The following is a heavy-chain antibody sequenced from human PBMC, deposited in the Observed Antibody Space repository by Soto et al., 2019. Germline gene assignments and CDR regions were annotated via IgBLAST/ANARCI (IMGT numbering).Heavy chain of an antibody. Sequence: GGSLRLSCAASGFTFSSYSMNWVRQAPGKGLEWVSYISSSSSTIYYADSVKGRFAISRDNAKNSLYLQMNSLRAEDTAVYYCARGTNYYDSSGYYGYWGQGTLVTVSS. J-gene: IGHJ4*02. CDR1: GFTFSSYS. CDR3: ARGTNYYDSSGYYGY. CDR2: ISSSSSTI. D-gene: IGHD3-22*01. V-gene: IGHV3-48*04.